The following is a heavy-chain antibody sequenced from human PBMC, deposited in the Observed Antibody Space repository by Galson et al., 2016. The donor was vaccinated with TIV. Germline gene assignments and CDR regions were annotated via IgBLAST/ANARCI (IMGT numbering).Heavy chain of an antibody. V-gene: IGHV3-48*01. Sequence: SLRLSCAASGFTFSSHYMYWVRQAPGKGLEWISSISGSGGAVYYADFVKDRFTISRDNAKNSLFLQMNSLRAEDTAFYYCARDLEGWRRAQYDSWGQGTLVTVSS. CDR1: GFTFSSHY. CDR2: ISGSGGAV. J-gene: IGHJ4*02. CDR3: ARDLEGWRRAQYDS. D-gene: IGHD6-19*01.